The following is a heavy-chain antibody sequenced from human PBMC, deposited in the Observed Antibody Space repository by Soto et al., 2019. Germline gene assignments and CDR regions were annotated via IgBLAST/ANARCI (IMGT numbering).Heavy chain of an antibody. D-gene: IGHD2-15*01. CDR2: VNRDGTST. V-gene: IGHV3-74*01. CDR1: GLTFSGYW. CDR3: ARGWPGGY. J-gene: IGHJ4*02. Sequence: EVQLVESGGDLVQPGGSLRLSCAASGLTFSGYWMHWVRQAPGKGLVWVSRVNRDGTSTAYADSVKGRFTISRDNAKNTLDLPMTSLRAEDTAVYYCARGWPGGYWGQGTLVTVSS.